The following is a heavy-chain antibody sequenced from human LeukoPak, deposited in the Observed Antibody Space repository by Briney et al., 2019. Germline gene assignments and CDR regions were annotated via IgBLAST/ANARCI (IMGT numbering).Heavy chain of an antibody. CDR2: ISVNGGAM. Sequence: GGSLRLSCTASGFTFSSYEMTWVRQAPGKGLEWMSYISVNGGAMHYADPVRGRFTTSRDDAKNSLYLHMNSLRVEDTAIYYCARKTDRLGAVGRDRYFDLWGRGTLITVSS. J-gene: IGHJ2*01. CDR3: ARKTDRLGAVGRDRYFDL. CDR1: GFTFSSYE. V-gene: IGHV3-48*03. D-gene: IGHD6-13*01.